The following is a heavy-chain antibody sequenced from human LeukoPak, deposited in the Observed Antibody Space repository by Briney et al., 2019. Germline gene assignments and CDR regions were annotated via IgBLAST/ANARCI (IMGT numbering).Heavy chain of an antibody. J-gene: IGHJ6*03. CDR3: ARTTEAHSWRTRYYDYYMDV. D-gene: IGHD6-13*01. V-gene: IGHV4-4*02. CDR1: GGSISSSNW. Sequence: SGTLSLTCAVSGGSISSSNWWSWVRQPPGKGLEWIGEIYHSGSTNYNPSLKSRVTISVDTSKNQFSLKLSSVTAADTAVYYCARTTEAHSWRTRYYDYYMDVWGKGTTVTV. CDR2: IYHSGST.